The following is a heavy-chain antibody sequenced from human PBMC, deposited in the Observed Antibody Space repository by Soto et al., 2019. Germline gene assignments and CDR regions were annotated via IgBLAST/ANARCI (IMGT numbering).Heavy chain of an antibody. V-gene: IGHV4-59*03. CDR2: IYHSGST. D-gene: IGHD1-7*01. CDR3: AGYNWNYYFDP. CDR1: GDSISSHY. J-gene: IGHJ5*02. Sequence: PSETLSLTCTVSGDSISSHYWAWLRQPPGKGLEWIGHIYHSGSTIYNPSLKSRVTISIDTSKSQFSLNLNSMTAADTAVYYCAGYNWNYYFDPWGQGTLVTVSS.